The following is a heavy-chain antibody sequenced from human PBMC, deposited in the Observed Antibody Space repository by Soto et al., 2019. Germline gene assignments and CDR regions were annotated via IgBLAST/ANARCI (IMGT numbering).Heavy chain of an antibody. CDR3: VRGGFLSHDHVISARATLGFDP. J-gene: IGHJ5*02. D-gene: IGHD2-15*01. V-gene: IGHV1-8*01. CDR2: MNPNRTNT. CDR1: GYTFTTYD. Sequence: QVQLMQSGAEVKKPGASVKVSCKASGYTFTTYDINWVRQAPGQGLEWMGWMNPNRTNTGYAEKFQGRVTMTRDTSISTAYMELSSLRYDDTAVYYCVRGGFLSHDHVISARATLGFDPWGQGTLVTVSS.